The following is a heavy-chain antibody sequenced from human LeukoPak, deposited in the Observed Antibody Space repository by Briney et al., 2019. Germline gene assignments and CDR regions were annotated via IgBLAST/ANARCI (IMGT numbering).Heavy chain of an antibody. D-gene: IGHD2-2*01. CDR2: ISSSGSTI. J-gene: IGHJ4*02. V-gene: IGHV3-48*03. CDR3: AKDAPVNIVVVPAANS. CDR1: GFIFSTYE. Sequence: GGSLRLSCAASGFIFSTYEMNWVRQAPGKGLEWVSYISSSGSTIYYADSVKGRFTISRDNSKNTLYLQMNSLRAEDTAVYYCAKDAPVNIVVVPAANSWGQGTLVTVSS.